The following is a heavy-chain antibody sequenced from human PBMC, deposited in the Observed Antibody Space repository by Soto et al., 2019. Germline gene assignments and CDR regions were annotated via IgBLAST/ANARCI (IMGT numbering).Heavy chain of an antibody. Sequence: SVRVSCKTSGGTLSNSAINWVRQAPGQGLEWMGSFTPIFGSTFYAQNFQDRVTITADKSTGTAYIELSSLTSEDTAMYFCGRGQVRGVKVGREFDARGHGTLVTSPQ. CDR3: GRGQVRGVKVGREFDA. J-gene: IGHJ4*01. V-gene: IGHV1-69*06. D-gene: IGHD3-10*01. CDR1: GGTLSNSA. CDR2: FTPIFGST.